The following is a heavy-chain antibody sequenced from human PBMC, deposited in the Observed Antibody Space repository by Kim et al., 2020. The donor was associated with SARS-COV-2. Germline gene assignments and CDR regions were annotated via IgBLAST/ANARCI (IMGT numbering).Heavy chain of an antibody. D-gene: IGHD3-10*01. CDR2: ISYDGSNK. Sequence: GGSLRLSCAASGFTFSSYAMHWVRQAPGKGLEWVAVISYDGSNKYYADSVKGRFTISRDNSKNTLYLQMNSLRAEDTAVYYCARDFDTMVRGLVSVWGQGTLVTVSS. V-gene: IGHV3-30*04. CDR1: GFTFSSYA. J-gene: IGHJ4*02. CDR3: ARDFDTMVRGLVSV.